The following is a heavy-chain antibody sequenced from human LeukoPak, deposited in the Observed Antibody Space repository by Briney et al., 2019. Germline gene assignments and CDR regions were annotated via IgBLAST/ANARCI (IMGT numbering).Heavy chain of an antibody. D-gene: IGHD4-23*01. CDR1: GFTFSGSA. V-gene: IGHV3-73*01. CDR3: IAVGPVDV. Sequence: PGGSLRLSCAASGFTFSGSAMHWVRQASGKGLEWVGRIRSKANSYATAYAASVKGRFTISRDDSKNTAYLQMNSLKTEDTAVYYCIAVGPVDVWGKGTTVTVSS. CDR2: IRSKANSYAT. J-gene: IGHJ6*04.